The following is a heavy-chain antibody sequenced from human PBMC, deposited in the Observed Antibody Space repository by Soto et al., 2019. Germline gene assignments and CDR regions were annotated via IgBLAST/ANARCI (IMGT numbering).Heavy chain of an antibody. CDR3: VRLRYCSSTSCHRFDP. CDR1: GGSISSSGYY. D-gene: IGHD2-2*02. CDR2: IYYSGST. V-gene: IGHV4-31*03. Sequence: PSETLSLTCTVSGGSISSSGYYWSWIRQHPGKGLEWIGHIYYSGSTYYNPSLKSRVTISVDTSKNQFSLKLSSVTAAYTAVYYCVRLRYCSSTSCHRFDPWGQGTLVTVSS. J-gene: IGHJ5*02.